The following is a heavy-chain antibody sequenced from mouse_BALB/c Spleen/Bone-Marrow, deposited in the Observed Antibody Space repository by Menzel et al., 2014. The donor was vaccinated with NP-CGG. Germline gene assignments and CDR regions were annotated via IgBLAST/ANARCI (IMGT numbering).Heavy chain of an antibody. J-gene: IGHJ3*01. V-gene: IGHV1-52*01. CDR2: IDPYDSET. CDR1: GYTFTSYW. CDR3: ARGRDYDVFAY. Sequence: VKLVESGAELVRPGASVKLSCKASGYTFTSYWMNWVKQRPEQGLEWIGRIDPYDSETHYNQKFKDKAILTVDKSSSTVYIQLSSMTAEDSAVYYCARGRDYDVFAYWGQGTLVTASA. D-gene: IGHD2-4*01.